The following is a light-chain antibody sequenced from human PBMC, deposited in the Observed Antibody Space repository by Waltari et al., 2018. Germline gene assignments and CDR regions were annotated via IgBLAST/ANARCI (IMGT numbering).Light chain of an antibody. CDR3: QQYYTYSLWA. J-gene: IGKJ1*01. CDR1: ESIGTS. CDR2: HAA. V-gene: IGKV1-5*01. Sequence: DIQMTQSPSTLSASVGDRVTFTWGASESIGTSLAWYQQKSGKAPKPLIYHAATLEGGVPSRFGGSGSGTDFTLTISSLQPDDFATYFCQQYYTYSLWAFGQGTKVETK.